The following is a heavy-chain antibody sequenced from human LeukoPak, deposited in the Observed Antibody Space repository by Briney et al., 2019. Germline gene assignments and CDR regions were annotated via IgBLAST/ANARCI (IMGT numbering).Heavy chain of an antibody. CDR2: ISGDGRDK. J-gene: IGHJ4*02. CDR1: GYTFRTYS. CDR3: GKDSRPDGAWSQDY. Sequence: PGASLRLSCTASGYTFRTYSMTWVRQPPGKGLEWVLGISGDGRDKFYADSVKGRFTISRDNYGNTMYLQMTSLRAEDTAIYYCGKDSRPDGAWSQDYWGQGTLVIVSS. D-gene: IGHD4/OR15-4a*01. V-gene: IGHV3-23*01.